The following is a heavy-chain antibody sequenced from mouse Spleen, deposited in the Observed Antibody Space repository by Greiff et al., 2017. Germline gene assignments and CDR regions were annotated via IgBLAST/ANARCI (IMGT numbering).Heavy chain of an antibody. CDR3: ARPAYYGNSLYFDC. V-gene: IGHV7-3*02. D-gene: IGHD2-10*01. Sequence: EVQGVESGGGLVQPGGSLRLSCATSGFTFTDYYMSWVRQPPGKALEWLGFIRNKANGYTTEYSASVKGRFTISRDNSQSILYLQMNTLRAEDSATYYCARPAYYGNSLYFDCWGQGTTLTVSS. J-gene: IGHJ2*01. CDR1: GFTFTDYY. CDR2: IRNKANGYTT.